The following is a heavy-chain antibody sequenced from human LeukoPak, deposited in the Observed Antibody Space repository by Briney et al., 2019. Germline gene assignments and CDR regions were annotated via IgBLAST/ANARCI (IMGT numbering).Heavy chain of an antibody. CDR2: ISSSSSYI. J-gene: IGHJ3*02. D-gene: IGHD1-26*01. Sequence: AGGSLRLSCAASGFTFSSCSMNWVRQAPGKGLEWVSSISSSSSYIYYADSVKGRFTISRDNAKNSLYLQMNSLRAEDTAVYYCARKLLAGALDIWGQGTMVTVSS. V-gene: IGHV3-21*01. CDR1: GFTFSSCS. CDR3: ARKLLAGALDI.